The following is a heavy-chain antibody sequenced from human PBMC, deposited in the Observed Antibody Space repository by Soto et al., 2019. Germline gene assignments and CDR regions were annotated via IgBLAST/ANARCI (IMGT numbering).Heavy chain of an antibody. J-gene: IGHJ4*02. V-gene: IGHV1-2*04. Sequence: ASVKVSCKASGYTFTGYYMHWVRQAPGQGLEWMGWINPNSGGTNYAQKFQGWVTMTRDTSISTAYMELSRLRSDDTAVYYCARAVDTAMVTFDYWGQGTLVTSPQ. D-gene: IGHD5-18*01. CDR1: GYTFTGYY. CDR3: ARAVDTAMVTFDY. CDR2: INPNSGGT.